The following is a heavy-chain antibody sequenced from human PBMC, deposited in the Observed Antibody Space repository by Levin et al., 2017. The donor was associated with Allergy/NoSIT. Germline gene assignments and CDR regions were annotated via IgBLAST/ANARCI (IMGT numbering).Heavy chain of an antibody. Sequence: VASVKVSCKASGYTFTSYGISWVRQAPGQGLEWMGWISAYNGNTNYAQKLQGRVTMTTDTSTSTAYMELRSLRSDDTAVYYCARDDLAGIVVVVAAVDAFDIWGQGTMVTVSS. CDR3: ARDDLAGIVVVVAAVDAFDI. CDR1: GYTFTSYG. V-gene: IGHV1-18*01. D-gene: IGHD2-15*01. J-gene: IGHJ3*02. CDR2: ISAYNGNT.